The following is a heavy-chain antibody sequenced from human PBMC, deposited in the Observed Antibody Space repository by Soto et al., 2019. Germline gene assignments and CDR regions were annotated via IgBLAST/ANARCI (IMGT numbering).Heavy chain of an antibody. Sequence: EVQLLESGGGLVQPGGSLRVSCAASGFTFSSYAMSWVRQAPGKGLEWVSGISGSGDNTYYADSVKGRFTISRDNSKNTLYVQMNSLRVEDTALYYCAKGVDIVVPVGWFDPWGQGTLVTVSS. CDR2: ISGSGDNT. J-gene: IGHJ5*02. V-gene: IGHV3-23*01. CDR1: GFTFSSYA. D-gene: IGHD2-15*01. CDR3: AKGVDIVVPVGWFDP.